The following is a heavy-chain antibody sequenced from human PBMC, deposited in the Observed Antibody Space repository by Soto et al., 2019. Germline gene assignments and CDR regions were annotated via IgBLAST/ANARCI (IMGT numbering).Heavy chain of an antibody. CDR2: IKTYNGKT. CDR1: GYTFTTYG. V-gene: IGHV1-18*01. Sequence: QVQLVQSGAEGKKPGASVKVSCKASGYTFTTYGMSWVRQAPGQGLDWMGWIKTYNGKTKYAERLQGRVTMTTDTTTKTAYWELRRQRSNDTAVYYCARYPTDYYYSSGDYFLDYWGQGTLVTVSS. D-gene: IGHD3-22*01. J-gene: IGHJ4*02. CDR3: ARYPTDYYYSSGDYFLDY.